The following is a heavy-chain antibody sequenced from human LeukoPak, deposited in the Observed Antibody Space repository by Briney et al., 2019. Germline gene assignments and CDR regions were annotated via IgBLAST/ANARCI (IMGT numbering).Heavy chain of an antibody. CDR1: GYTLNELS. D-gene: IGHD3-3*01. CDR3: ATEVSPYYDFWSGYYMDV. V-gene: IGHV1-24*01. J-gene: IGHJ6*03. CDR2: FDPEDGET. Sequence: ASVKVSCKVSGYTLNELSMHWVRQAPGKGLEWMGGFDPEDGETIYAQKVQGRVTMTEDTSTDTAYMELSSLRPEDTAVYYCATEVSPYYDFWSGYYMDVWGKGTTVTVSS.